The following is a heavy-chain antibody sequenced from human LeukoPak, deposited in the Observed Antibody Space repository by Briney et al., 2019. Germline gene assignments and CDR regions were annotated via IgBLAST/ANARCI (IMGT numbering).Heavy chain of an antibody. Sequence: KASQTLSLTCTVSGDSISSGGYYWSWIRQHLGKGLEWIAYIFYSGSTYYNPSLKSRLTMSVDTSKNQFSLKLSSVTAADTAVYFCARGGYDSSGHGGYFDYWGQGTLVTVSS. D-gene: IGHD3-22*01. CDR3: ARGGYDSSGHGGYFDY. CDR1: GDSISSGGYY. J-gene: IGHJ4*02. CDR2: IFYSGST. V-gene: IGHV4-31*03.